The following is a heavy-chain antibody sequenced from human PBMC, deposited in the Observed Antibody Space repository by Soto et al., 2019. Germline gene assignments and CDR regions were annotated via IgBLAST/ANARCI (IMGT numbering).Heavy chain of an antibody. J-gene: IGHJ4*02. CDR2: IYYSGST. CDR3: ARHACGSCCGGSNSPFDY. CDR1: GGSVSSSSYY. Sequence: PSETLSLTCTVSGGSVSSSSYYWAWIRQPPGKGLEWIGNIYYSGSTYYNPSLKSRLTISVDTSKSQFSLKLSSVTAADTAVYFCARHACGSCCGGSNSPFDYWGQGTLVTVSS. D-gene: IGHD2-15*01. V-gene: IGHV4-39*01.